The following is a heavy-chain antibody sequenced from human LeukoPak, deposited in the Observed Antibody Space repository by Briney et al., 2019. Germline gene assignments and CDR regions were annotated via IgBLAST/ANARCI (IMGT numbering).Heavy chain of an antibody. J-gene: IGHJ4*02. CDR3: ARRGCSGYEAYFDY. V-gene: IGHV4-4*02. Sequence: PSGTLSLTCAVSGASISSSARWSWVHQFPGKGLEWIGEVYHGGSTNYNPSLKSRVTISLDNSNNHFSLRLSSVTAADTARYYCARRGCSGYEAYFDYWGQGTLVTVSS. CDR2: VYHGGST. D-gene: IGHD5-12*01. CDR1: GASISSSAR.